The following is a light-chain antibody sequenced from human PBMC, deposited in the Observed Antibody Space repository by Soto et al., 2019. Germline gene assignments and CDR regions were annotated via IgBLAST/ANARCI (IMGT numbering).Light chain of an antibody. CDR2: DVS. J-gene: IGLJ2*01. Sequence: QSVLTQPASVSGSPGQSITISCTGTSSDIGSYNFVSWYQQYPGKAPKLIIFDVSNRPSGISNRFFGSKSDNTASLIISGLQAEDEADYYCSSCSSTSTTLFGGGTKVTVL. CDR1: SSDIGSYNF. CDR3: SSCSSTSTTL. V-gene: IGLV2-14*01.